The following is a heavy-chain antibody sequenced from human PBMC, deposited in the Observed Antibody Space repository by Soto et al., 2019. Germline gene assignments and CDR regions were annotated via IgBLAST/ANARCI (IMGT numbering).Heavy chain of an antibody. J-gene: IGHJ2*01. V-gene: IGHV1-69*12. CDR2: IIPIFGTV. D-gene: IGHD5-12*01. CDR1: GGTFSNYP. Sequence: QVQLVQSGAEVKKPGSSVKVSRKASGGTFSNYPISWVRQAPGQGLEWMGGIIPIFGTVNYAQKFQGRVTITADESTSTAYMERSSRRSEDTAVDYCARGNRRWLQLWYFDLWGRGTLVTVSS. CDR3: ARGNRRWLQLWYFDL.